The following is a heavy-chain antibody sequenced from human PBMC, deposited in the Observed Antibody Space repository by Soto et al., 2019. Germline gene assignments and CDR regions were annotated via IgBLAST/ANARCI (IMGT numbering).Heavy chain of an antibody. CDR3: ARHAGDSSGWYYFDY. CDR1: GGSISSYY. V-gene: IGHV4-59*08. D-gene: IGHD6-19*01. J-gene: IGHJ4*02. CDR2: ISYSGST. Sequence: QMQLQESGPGLVKPSETLSLTCTVSGGSISSYYWSWIRQPPGKGLELLGYISYSGSTNHNPSLKSRVTIXXDXSXXQFSLKLTSVTAADTAVYYCARHAGDSSGWYYFDYWGPGTLVTVSS.